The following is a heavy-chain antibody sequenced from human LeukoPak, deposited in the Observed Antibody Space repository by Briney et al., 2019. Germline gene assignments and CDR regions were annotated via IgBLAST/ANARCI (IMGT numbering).Heavy chain of an antibody. V-gene: IGHV4-34*01. CDR2: INHSGST. CDR3: ARARGSSSL. D-gene: IGHD6-6*01. J-gene: IGHJ4*02. Sequence: SETLSLTCAVYGGSFSGYYRSWVRQPPGKGLEWIGEINHSGSTNYNPYLKSRVTISVDTSKNQFSLKLSAVTSADTAVYYCARARGSSSLWGQGTLVTVSS. CDR1: GGSFSGYY.